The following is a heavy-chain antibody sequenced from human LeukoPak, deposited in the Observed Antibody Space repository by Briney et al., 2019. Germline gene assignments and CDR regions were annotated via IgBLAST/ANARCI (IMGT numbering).Heavy chain of an antibody. CDR1: GFTLSNHW. CDR3: ARDSGSGSYGDY. V-gene: IGHV3-74*01. D-gene: IGHD3-10*01. CDR2: ISTDGSST. Sequence: GGSLRLSCAASGFTLSNHWMHWVRRAPGKGLVWVSRISTDGSSTHYADSVKGRFTISRDGAKNTLYLQMNSLRAEDTAVYYCARDSGSGSYGDYWGQGTLVTVSS. J-gene: IGHJ4*02.